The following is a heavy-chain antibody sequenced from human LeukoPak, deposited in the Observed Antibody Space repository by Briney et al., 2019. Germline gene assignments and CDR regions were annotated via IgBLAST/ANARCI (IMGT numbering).Heavy chain of an antibody. CDR3: ARDGAPGGPAAIQWGGWYFDL. J-gene: IGHJ2*01. V-gene: IGHV1-2*02. Sequence: GASVKVSCKASGYTFTSYYMHWVRQAPGQGLEWMGIINPSGGSTNYAQKFQGRVTMTRDTSISTAYMELSRLRSDDTAVYYCARDGAPGGPAAIQWGGWYFDLWGRGTLVTVSS. CDR1: GYTFTSYY. D-gene: IGHD2-2*01. CDR2: INPSGGST.